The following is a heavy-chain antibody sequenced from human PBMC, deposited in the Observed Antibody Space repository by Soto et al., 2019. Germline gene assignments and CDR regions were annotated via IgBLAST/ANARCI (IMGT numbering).Heavy chain of an antibody. Sequence: ASVKVSCKASGYTLTSYGISWVRQAPGQGLEWMGWISAYNGNTNYAQKLQGRVTMTTDTSTSTAYMELRSLRSDDTAVYYCARGLGSGWYVGFGYYYYGMDVWGQGTTVPVSS. CDR3: ARGLGSGWYVGFGYYYYGMDV. CDR1: GYTLTSYG. V-gene: IGHV1-18*01. J-gene: IGHJ6*02. D-gene: IGHD6-19*01. CDR2: ISAYNGNT.